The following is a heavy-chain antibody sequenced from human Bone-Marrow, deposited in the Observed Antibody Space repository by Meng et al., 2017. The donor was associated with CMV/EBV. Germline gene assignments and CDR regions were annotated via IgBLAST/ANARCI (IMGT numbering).Heavy chain of an antibody. CDR2: ISSDDRTK. CDR3: ARDRGVVIPAAPYYFDH. J-gene: IGHJ4*02. CDR1: GFNFATYG. Sequence: GESLKISCVGSGFNFATYGLNWVRQAPGRGLEWISFISSDDRTKTYADSVKGRFTISRDNAKNSVSLEMRSLRADDTGFYYCARDRGVVIPAAPYYFDHWGRGTLVTVSS. V-gene: IGHV3-48*04. D-gene: IGHD3-10*01.